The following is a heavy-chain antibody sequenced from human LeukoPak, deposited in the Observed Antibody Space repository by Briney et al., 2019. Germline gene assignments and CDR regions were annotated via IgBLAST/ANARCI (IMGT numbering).Heavy chain of an antibody. CDR1: GFSINAYY. CDR3: VTDLNCNYGDPPY. CDR2: ISDTGMTI. D-gene: IGHD1-7*01. Sequence: GGSLRLSCEASGFSINAYYLNWIRQAPGKGLEWVSYISDTGMTIKYADSVKGRFTISKDTAKNSFYLQMDSLRDEDTAVYYCVTDLNCNYGDPPYWGQGALVAVST. J-gene: IGHJ4*02. V-gene: IGHV3-11*04.